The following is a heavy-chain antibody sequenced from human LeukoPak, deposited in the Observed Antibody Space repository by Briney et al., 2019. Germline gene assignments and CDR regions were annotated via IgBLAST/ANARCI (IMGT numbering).Heavy chain of an antibody. CDR2: IYYTGTT. J-gene: IGHJ5*02. V-gene: IGHV4-39*01. CDR1: GDSLTTSFYF. Sequence: PSETLSLTCSVSGDSLTTSFYFWGWVRQPPGKALECIGSIYYTGTTYYNPSLKNRVIISEDTSKNQFYLQMTSVTAADTALYFCARHSKIVLATGWFDPWGQGVLVTVSS. D-gene: IGHD3-16*02. CDR3: ARHSKIVLATGWFDP.